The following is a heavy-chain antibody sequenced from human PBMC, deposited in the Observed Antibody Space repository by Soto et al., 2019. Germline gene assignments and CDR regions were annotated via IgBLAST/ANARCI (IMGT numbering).Heavy chain of an antibody. D-gene: IGHD5-12*01. CDR2: VSFDGTNE. Sequence: QVQLVESGGGVVQLGRSLRLSCAASGFTFSRHGMHWVRQAPGKGLEWVAVVSFDGTNEYYADSVKGRFTISRDNSKNTLYLQMNSLRAEDTAVYYCAKLSVGDGYNLDHWGQGTLVTVSS. V-gene: IGHV3-30*18. J-gene: IGHJ4*02. CDR1: GFTFSRHG. CDR3: AKLSVGDGYNLDH.